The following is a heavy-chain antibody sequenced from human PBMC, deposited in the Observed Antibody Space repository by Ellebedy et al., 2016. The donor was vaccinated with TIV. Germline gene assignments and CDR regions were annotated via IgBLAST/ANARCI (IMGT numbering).Heavy chain of an antibody. CDR1: GGSISSYY. J-gene: IGHJ3*02. D-gene: IGHD2-8*01. V-gene: IGHV4-59*01. CDR2: FYYSGGT. CDR3: ARAQRTDCVNGVCPVDI. Sequence: MPSETLSLTCTVSGGSISSYYWSWIRQPPGTGLEWIGHFYYSGGTNYNPSLRGRVTIYIDTSKNQLSLKLNSVTAADTGVYDCARAQRTDCVNGVCPVDIWGQGTMVTVSS.